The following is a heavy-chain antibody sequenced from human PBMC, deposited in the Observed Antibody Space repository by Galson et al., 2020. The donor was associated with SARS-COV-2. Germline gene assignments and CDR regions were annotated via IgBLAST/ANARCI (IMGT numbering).Heavy chain of an antibody. CDR2: IDHSGST. Sequence: ETLSLTCTVSGGSFSGYFWSWIRQPPGKGLEWIGEIDHSGSTSYSPSLKSRVRISVDTSKNQFSLRLTSVTAADTAVYYCARGPYYFESSEYFYWGRGTLVTVSS. J-gene: IGHJ4*02. V-gene: IGHV4-34*01. CDR3: ARGPYYFESSEYFY. D-gene: IGHD3-22*01. CDR1: GGSFSGYF.